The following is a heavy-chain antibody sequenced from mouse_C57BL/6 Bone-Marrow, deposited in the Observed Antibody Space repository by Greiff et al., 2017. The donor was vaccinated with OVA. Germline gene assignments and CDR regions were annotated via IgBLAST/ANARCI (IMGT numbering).Heavy chain of an antibody. Sequence: VKLQESGAELVRPGASVTLSCKASGYTFTDYEMHWVKQTPVHGLEWIGAIVPETGGTAYNQKLKGKAILTADKSSSTAYMELSILTSEDSAVYYCTRAYSNYYAMDYWGQGTSVTVSS. CDR3: TRAYSNYYAMDY. J-gene: IGHJ4*01. CDR1: GYTFTDYE. CDR2: IVPETGGT. D-gene: IGHD2-5*01. V-gene: IGHV1-15*01.